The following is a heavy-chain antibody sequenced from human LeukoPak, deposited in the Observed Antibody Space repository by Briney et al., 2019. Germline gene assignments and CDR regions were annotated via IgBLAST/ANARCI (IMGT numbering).Heavy chain of an antibody. J-gene: IGHJ4*02. Sequence: SETLSLTCAVYGGSFSGYYWSWIRQPPGKGLEWIGEINHSGSTNYNPSLKSRVTISVDTSKNQFSLKLSSVTAADTAVYYCARGAGGLAGRWGQGTLVTVSS. D-gene: IGHD2-15*01. V-gene: IGHV4-34*01. CDR1: GGSFSGYY. CDR3: ARGAGGLAGR. CDR2: INHSGST.